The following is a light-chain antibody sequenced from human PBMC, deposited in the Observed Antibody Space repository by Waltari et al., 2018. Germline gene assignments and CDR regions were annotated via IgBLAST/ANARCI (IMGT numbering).Light chain of an antibody. J-gene: IGLJ1*01. V-gene: IGLV2-8*01. CDR1: SSDVGGYNY. CDR3: SSYAGTFYV. Sequence: QSALTQPPSASGSPGQSVTIPCTGTSSDVGGYNYASWYQQHPGKAPKLMIYEVSKRPSGVPDRFSGSKSGNTASLTVSGLQAEDEADYYCSSYAGTFYVFGTGTKVTVL. CDR2: EVS.